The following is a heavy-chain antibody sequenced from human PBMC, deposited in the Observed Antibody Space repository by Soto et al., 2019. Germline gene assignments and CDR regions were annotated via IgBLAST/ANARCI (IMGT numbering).Heavy chain of an antibody. V-gene: IGHV3-30*18. Sequence: GGSLRLSCAASGFTFSSYGMHWVRQAPGKGLEWVAVISYDGSNKYYADSVKGRFTISRDNSKNTLYLQMNSLRAEDTAVYYCAKAGKYSYGPSWGQGTLVTVSS. D-gene: IGHD5-18*01. CDR1: GFTFSSYG. CDR2: ISYDGSNK. J-gene: IGHJ4*02. CDR3: AKAGKYSYGPS.